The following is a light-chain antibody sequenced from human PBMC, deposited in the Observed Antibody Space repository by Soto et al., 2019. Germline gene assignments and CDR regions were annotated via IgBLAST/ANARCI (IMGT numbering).Light chain of an antibody. J-gene: IGLJ1*01. V-gene: IGLV2-14*01. CDR3: SSYTGSNTIV. CDR1: SCDVGGYNY. Sequence: QSALTQPAYVSGSPGQSITISCTGTSCDVGGYNYVSWYQQHPGKAPKLMIYEVSNRPSGVSNRFSGSKSGNTASLTISGLQTEDEADYFCSSYTGSNTIVFGTGTKLTVL. CDR2: EVS.